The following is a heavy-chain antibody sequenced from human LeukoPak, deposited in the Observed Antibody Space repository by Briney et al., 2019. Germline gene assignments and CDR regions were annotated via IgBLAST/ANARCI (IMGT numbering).Heavy chain of an antibody. CDR1: GYTFTSYD. D-gene: IGHD3-22*01. J-gene: IGHJ6*02. Sequence: ASVKVSCKASGYTFTSYDINWVRQATGQGLEWMGWVNPNSGNTGYAQKFQGRVTMTRNTSISTAYMELSSLRSEDTAVYYCARDVESNYYDSSGYYSYGMDVWGQGTTVTVSS. CDR3: ARDVESNYYDSSGYYSYGMDV. V-gene: IGHV1-8*01. CDR2: VNPNSGNT.